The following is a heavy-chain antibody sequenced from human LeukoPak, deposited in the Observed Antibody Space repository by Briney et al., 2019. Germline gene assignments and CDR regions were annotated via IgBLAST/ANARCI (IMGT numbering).Heavy chain of an antibody. CDR2: ISGSGGST. V-gene: IGHV3-23*01. D-gene: IGHD2-15*01. CDR3: AKVVVVVAATPYYFDY. J-gene: IGHJ4*02. Sequence: GGSLRLSCAASGFTFISYGMSWVRQAPGKGLEWVSAISGSGGSTYYADSVKGRFTISRDNSKNTLYLQMNSLRAEDTAVYYCAKVVVVVAATPYYFDYWGQGTLVTVSS. CDR1: GFTFISYG.